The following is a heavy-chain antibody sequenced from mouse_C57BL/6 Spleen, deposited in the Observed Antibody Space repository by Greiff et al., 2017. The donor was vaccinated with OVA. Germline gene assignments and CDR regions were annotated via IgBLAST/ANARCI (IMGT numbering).Heavy chain of an antibody. V-gene: IGHV5-9-1*02. Sequence: EVMLVESGEGLVKPGGSLKLSCAASGFTFSSYAMSWVRQTPEKRLEWVAYISSGGDSIYYADTVKGRFTISRDNARNTLYLQMSSLKSEDTAMYYCTRVDSNYSFAYWGQGTLVTVSA. J-gene: IGHJ3*01. CDR2: ISSGGDSI. D-gene: IGHD2-5*01. CDR3: TRVDSNYSFAY. CDR1: GFTFSSYA.